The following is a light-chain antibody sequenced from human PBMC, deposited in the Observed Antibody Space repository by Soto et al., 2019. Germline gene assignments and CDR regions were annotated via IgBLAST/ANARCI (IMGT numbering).Light chain of an antibody. V-gene: IGKV3-15*01. J-gene: IGKJ2*01. CDR1: QSVSSN. Sequence: EIVMTQSPATLSVSPGERATLSCRASQSVSSNLAWYQQKPGQAPRLLIYGASTRATGIPARFSGSGSGTEFTLTISSLQSKDFAFYYCQQYNNWPPITFGQGTKQAIQ. CDR3: QQYNNWPPIT. CDR2: GAS.